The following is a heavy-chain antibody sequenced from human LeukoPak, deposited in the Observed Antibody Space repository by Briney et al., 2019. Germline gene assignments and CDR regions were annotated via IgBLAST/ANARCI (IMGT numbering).Heavy chain of an antibody. V-gene: IGHV4-59*01. CDR3: ARVHPDGYSAY. CDR1: GGSIISYY. J-gene: IGHJ4*02. Sequence: PSETLSLTCTVSGGSIISYYWSWIRQPPGKGLEWIGYIHYSGSTKYNPSLKSRVTISVDTSNNHFSLKLSSVTAADTAVYSCARVHPDGYSAYWGQGILVTVSS. D-gene: IGHD5-24*01. CDR2: IHYSGST.